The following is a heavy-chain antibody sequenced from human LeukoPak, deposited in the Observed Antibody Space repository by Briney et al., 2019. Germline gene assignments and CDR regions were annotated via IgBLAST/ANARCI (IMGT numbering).Heavy chain of an antibody. CDR2: IDANSGGT. J-gene: IGHJ4*02. Sequence: ASVKVSCKTSGFTFTGYYFHWMRQAPGQGLEWMGSIDANSGGTEYAQKFQGRVTMTRDTSTSTAYMELSSLRSDDTAVYYCARDSSFRPFDYWGQGTLVTVSS. CDR3: ARDSSFRPFDY. V-gene: IGHV1-2*02. CDR1: GFTFTGYY.